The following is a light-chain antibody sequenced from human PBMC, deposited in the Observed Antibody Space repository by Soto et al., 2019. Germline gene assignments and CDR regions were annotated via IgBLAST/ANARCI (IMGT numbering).Light chain of an antibody. V-gene: IGKV3-20*01. CDR1: QSVSSSF. CDR3: QQYGSSPFT. CDR2: GAS. Sequence: EIVLTQSPGTLSLSPGERATLSCRASQSVSSSFLAWYQQKPGQAPRPLIYGASSRATGIPDRFSGSGSGTDFTLTISRLEPEDFAVYSCQQYGSSPFTFGPGTKVDIK. J-gene: IGKJ3*01.